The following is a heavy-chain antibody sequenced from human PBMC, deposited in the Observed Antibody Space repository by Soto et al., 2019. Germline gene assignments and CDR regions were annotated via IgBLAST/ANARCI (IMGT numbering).Heavy chain of an antibody. V-gene: IGHV4-61*01. Sequence: SETLSLTCTVSGGSVSSGSYYWSWIRQPPGKGLEWIGYIYYSGSTNYNPSLKSRVTISVDTSKNQFSLKLSSVTAADTAVYYCARDYCDSSGYLGSWGQGTLVTVSS. J-gene: IGHJ5*02. CDR2: IYYSGST. CDR3: ARDYCDSSGYLGS. D-gene: IGHD3-22*01. CDR1: GGSVSSGSYY.